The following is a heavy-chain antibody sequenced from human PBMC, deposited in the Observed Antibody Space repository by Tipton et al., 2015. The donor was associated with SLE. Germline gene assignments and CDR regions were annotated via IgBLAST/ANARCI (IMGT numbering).Heavy chain of an antibody. D-gene: IGHD1-26*01. Sequence: TLSLTCAVYGGSFSGYYWSWIRQPPGQGLEWIGEINHSGSTNYNPSLKSRVTISVDTSKNQFSLTLSSVTAADTAVYYCASIVGSTTEYSFYGMDVWGQGTTVTVPS. CDR1: GGSFSGYY. CDR3: ASIVGSTTEYSFYGMDV. V-gene: IGHV4-34*01. J-gene: IGHJ6*02. CDR2: INHSGST.